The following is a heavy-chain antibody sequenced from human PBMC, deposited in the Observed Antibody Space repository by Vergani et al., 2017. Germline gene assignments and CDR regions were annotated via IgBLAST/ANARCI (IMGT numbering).Heavy chain of an antibody. D-gene: IGHD3-10*02. J-gene: IGHJ6*02. CDR2: ISYDGSNK. V-gene: IGHV3-30*03. Sequence: QVQLVESGGGVVQPGRSLRLSCAASGFTFSSYGMHWVRQAPGKGLEWVAVISYDGSNKYYADSVKGRFTISRDNAKNSLYLQMNSLRAEDTALYYCARGYSVSYGMDVWGQGTTVTVSS. CDR3: ARGYSVSYGMDV. CDR1: GFTFSSYG.